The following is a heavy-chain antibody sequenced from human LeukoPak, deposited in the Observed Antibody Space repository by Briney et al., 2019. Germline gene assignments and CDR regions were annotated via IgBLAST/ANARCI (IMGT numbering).Heavy chain of an antibody. Sequence: GGSLRLSCAASGFTFSSYSMNWVRQAPGKGLEWVSAISSSSTYIYYADSVKGRFTTSRDNAKNSLFLQLDSLRAEDTAVYYCARLDSSGYYFPGVSDYWGQGTLVTVSS. J-gene: IGHJ4*02. D-gene: IGHD3-22*01. CDR3: ARLDSSGYYFPGVSDY. CDR1: GFTFSSYS. V-gene: IGHV3-21*01. CDR2: ISSSSTYI.